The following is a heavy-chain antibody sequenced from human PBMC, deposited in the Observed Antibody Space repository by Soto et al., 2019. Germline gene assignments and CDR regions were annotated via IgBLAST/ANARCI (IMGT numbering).Heavy chain of an antibody. CDR2: IYNSGST. D-gene: IGHD3-22*01. CDR1: GGSISSYY. J-gene: IGHJ4*02. Sequence: SETLSLTCTVSGGSISSYYWSWIRQPPGKGLEWIGYIYNSGSTNYNPSLKSRVTISVDTSKNQFSLKLSSVTAADTAVYYCAIVYDSSGYLIDYWGQGTLVTVSS. CDR3: AIVYDSSGYLIDY. V-gene: IGHV4-59*01.